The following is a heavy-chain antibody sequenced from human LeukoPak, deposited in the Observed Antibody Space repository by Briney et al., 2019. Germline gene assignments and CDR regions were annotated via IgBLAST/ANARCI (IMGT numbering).Heavy chain of an antibody. D-gene: IGHD3-16*02. CDR2: IIPILGIA. V-gene: IGHV1-69*04. CDR1: GGTFSSYA. Sequence: SVKVSCKASGGTFSSYAISWVRQAPGQGLEWMGRIIPILGIANYAQKFQGRVTIAADKSTSTAYMELSSLRSEDTAVYYCAPGDYVWGSYHDSDYWGQGTLVTVSS. J-gene: IGHJ4*02. CDR3: APGDYVWGSYHDSDY.